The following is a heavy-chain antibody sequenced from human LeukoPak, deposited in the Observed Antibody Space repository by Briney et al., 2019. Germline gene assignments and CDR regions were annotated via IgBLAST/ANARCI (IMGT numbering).Heavy chain of an antibody. D-gene: IGHD3-22*01. J-gene: IGHJ5*02. CDR2: ISAYNGNT. CDR3: ARERGYYYDSSGYYYRGDWFDP. Sequence: ASVKVSCKASGYTFTSYGISWVRQAPGQGLEWMGWISAYNGNTNYAQKLQGGVTMTTDTSTSTAYMELRSLRSDDTAVYYCARERGYYYDSSGYYYRGDWFDPWGQGTLVTVSS. V-gene: IGHV1-18*01. CDR1: GYTFTSYG.